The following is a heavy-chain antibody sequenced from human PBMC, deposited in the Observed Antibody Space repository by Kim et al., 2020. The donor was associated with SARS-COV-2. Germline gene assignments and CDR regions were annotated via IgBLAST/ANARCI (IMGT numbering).Heavy chain of an antibody. CDR3: ARVFDSSCWYLFDY. J-gene: IGHJ4*02. D-gene: IGHD6-19*01. Sequence: NPSLKSRVTISVDTSKNQFSLKLSSVTAADTAVYYCARVFDSSCWYLFDYWGQGTLVTVSS. V-gene: IGHV4-39*07.